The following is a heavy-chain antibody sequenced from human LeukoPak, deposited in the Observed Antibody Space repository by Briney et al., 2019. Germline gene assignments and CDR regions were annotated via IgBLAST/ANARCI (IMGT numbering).Heavy chain of an antibody. CDR2: INHSGST. CDR3: ARGRRQQLVRLFDY. D-gene: IGHD6-13*01. CDR1: GGSISSYY. J-gene: IGHJ4*02. Sequence: SETLSLTCTVSGGSISSYYWSWIRQPPGKGLEWIGEINHSGSTNYNPSLKSRVTISVDTSKNQFSLKLSSVTAADTAVYYCARGRRQQLVRLFDYWGQGTLVTVSS. V-gene: IGHV4-34*01.